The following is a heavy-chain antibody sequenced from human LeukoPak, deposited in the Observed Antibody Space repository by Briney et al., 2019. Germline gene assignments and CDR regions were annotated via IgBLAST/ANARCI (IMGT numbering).Heavy chain of an antibody. D-gene: IGHD3-10*01. J-gene: IGHJ4*02. Sequence: KPSETLSLTCAVYGGSFSGYYWSWIRQPPEKGLEWIGEINHSGSTNYNPSLKSRVTISVDTSKNQFSLKLNSVTAADTAMYYCASALLDYGSGSYDLFDYWGQGTLVTVPS. V-gene: IGHV4-34*01. CDR1: GGSFSGYY. CDR2: INHSGST. CDR3: ASALLDYGSGSYDLFDY.